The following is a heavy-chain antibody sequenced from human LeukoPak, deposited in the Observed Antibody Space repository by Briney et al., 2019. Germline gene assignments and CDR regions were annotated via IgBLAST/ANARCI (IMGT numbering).Heavy chain of an antibody. CDR3: AKDAGLRGYSGYDTYYFDY. D-gene: IGHD5-12*01. V-gene: IGHV3-9*01. CDR2: ISWNSGSI. Sequence: GGSLRLSFAASGFTFSSYSMNWVRQAPGKGLEWVSGISWNSGSIGYADSVKGRFTISRDNAKNSLYLQMNSLRAEDTALYYCAKDAGLRGYSGYDTYYFDYWGQGTLVTVSS. J-gene: IGHJ4*02. CDR1: GFTFSSYS.